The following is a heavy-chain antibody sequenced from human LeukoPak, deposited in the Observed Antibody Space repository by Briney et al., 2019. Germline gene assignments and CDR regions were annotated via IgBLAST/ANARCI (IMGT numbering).Heavy chain of an antibody. CDR3: ASGGDAFSTYY. Sequence: GGSLRLSCAASGFTFSYYWMHWARQTPGKGLVWVSRITIDGSDTTYADSVKGRFTISRDNAQNTVYLQMNSLRAEDTAIYYCASGGDAFSTYYWGQGTLVTVSS. CDR1: GFTFSYYW. V-gene: IGHV3-74*01. CDR2: ITIDGSDT. D-gene: IGHD2-21*01. J-gene: IGHJ4*02.